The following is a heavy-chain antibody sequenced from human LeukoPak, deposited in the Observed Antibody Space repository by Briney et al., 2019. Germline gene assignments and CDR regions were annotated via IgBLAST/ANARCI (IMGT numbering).Heavy chain of an antibody. CDR2: IYNSGRT. CDR1: GGSISSGGYY. CDR3: ARGQGFYDSSGYWCFDL. D-gene: IGHD3-22*01. V-gene: IGHV4-30-2*01. J-gene: IGHJ5*02. Sequence: PSQTLSLTCAVSGGSISSGGYYWSRIRPPQGKGLEWIVYIYNSGRTYYNPSLKSRVTISLDRSKNQFSLKLSSVTAADTAVYYCARGQGFYDSSGYWCFDLWGQGTLVTVSS.